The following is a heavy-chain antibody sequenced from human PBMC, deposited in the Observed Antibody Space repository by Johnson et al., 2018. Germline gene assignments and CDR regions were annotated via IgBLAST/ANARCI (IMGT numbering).Heavy chain of an antibody. CDR2: ISYDGSNK. CDR1: GFTFSSYA. J-gene: IGHJ3*02. V-gene: IGHV3-30-3*01. D-gene: IGHD3-10*01. CDR3: ASGPAGYAFDI. Sequence: QVQLVESGGGVVQPGRSLRLSCAASGFTFSSYAMHWVRQAPGKGLEWVAVISYDGSNKYYADSVKGRFTISRDNSKNTLYLQMNSLSAEDTAVYYCASGPAGYAFDIWGQGTMVTVSS.